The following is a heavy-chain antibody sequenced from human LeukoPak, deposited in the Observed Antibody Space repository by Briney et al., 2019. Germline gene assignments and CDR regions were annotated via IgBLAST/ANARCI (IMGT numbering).Heavy chain of an antibody. J-gene: IGHJ4*02. V-gene: IGHV3-23*01. Sequence: GGSLRLSCVASEFTFRTYAMSWVRQAPGKGLEWVSAVSSSGDSTYYADSVKGRFTISRDNSKNTLFLQMNSLRAEDTAVYYCARRGESTSYGDYRFDYWGQGTLVTVSS. D-gene: IGHD4-17*01. CDR3: ARRGESTSYGDYRFDY. CDR2: VSSSGDST. CDR1: EFTFRTYA.